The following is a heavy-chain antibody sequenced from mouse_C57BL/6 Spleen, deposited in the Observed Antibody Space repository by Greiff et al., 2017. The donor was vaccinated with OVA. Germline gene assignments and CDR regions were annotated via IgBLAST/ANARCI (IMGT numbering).Heavy chain of an antibody. CDR1: GYSFTGYY. CDR3: ARPGSSYGAMDY. Sequence: EVQLQQSGPELVKPGASVKISCKASGYSFTGYYMNWVKQSPEKSLEWIGEINPSTGGTTYNQKFKAKATLTVDKSSSTAYMQLKSLTSEDSAVYYCARPGSSYGAMDYWGQGTSVTVSS. D-gene: IGHD1-1*01. V-gene: IGHV1-42*01. CDR2: INPSTGGT. J-gene: IGHJ4*01.